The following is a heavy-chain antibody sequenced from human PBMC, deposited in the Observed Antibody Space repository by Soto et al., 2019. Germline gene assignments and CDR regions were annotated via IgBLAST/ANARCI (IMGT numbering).Heavy chain of an antibody. V-gene: IGHV3-23*01. CDR1: GFTFSSYA. J-gene: IGHJ6*02. Sequence: GSLRLSCAASGFTFSSYAMSWVRQAPGKGLEWVSAISGSGVSTYYADSVKGRFTISRDNSKNTLYLQMNSLRAEDTAVYYCAKGTEQYDHYIMDVWGQGTTVTVSS. CDR2: ISGSGVST. CDR3: AKGTEQYDHYIMDV. D-gene: IGHD3-16*01.